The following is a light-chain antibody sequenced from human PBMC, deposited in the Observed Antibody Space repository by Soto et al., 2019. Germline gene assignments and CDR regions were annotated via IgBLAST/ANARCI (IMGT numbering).Light chain of an antibody. CDR3: QQYGTSPYT. CDR1: QSVSRIY. V-gene: IGKV3-20*01. CDR2: AAS. Sequence: EIVLTQSPGTLSLSPGEGATLSCRASQSVSRIYLAWYQHKPGQAPRLLIYAASSRATGIPDRFSGSGSGTDFTLTISRLEPEDVAVYYCQQYGTSPYTFGQGTKLEIK. J-gene: IGKJ2*01.